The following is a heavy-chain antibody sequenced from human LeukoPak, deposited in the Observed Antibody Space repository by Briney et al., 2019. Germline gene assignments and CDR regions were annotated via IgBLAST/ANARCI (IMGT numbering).Heavy chain of an antibody. J-gene: IGHJ4*02. CDR2: IHYSGST. Sequence: PSETLSLTCTVSGGSISSYYWTWIRQPPGKGLEWIGYIHYSGSTNYSPSLKSRVTMSVDTSKNQVSLNLNSVTAADTAVYYCARFCSGGSCPDYGGQGTLVTVSS. CDR3: ARFCSGGSCPDY. V-gene: IGHV4-59*08. D-gene: IGHD2-15*01. CDR1: GGSISSYY.